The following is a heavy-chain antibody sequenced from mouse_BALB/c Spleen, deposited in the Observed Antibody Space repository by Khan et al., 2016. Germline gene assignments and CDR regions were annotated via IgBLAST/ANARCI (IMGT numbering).Heavy chain of an antibody. V-gene: IGHV3-2*02. Sequence: EVQLQESGPGLVKPSQSLSLTCTVTGYSITSGYGWNWLRQFPGNKLEWMGYISYSGSTNYNPSLKSRISITRDTSKNPFFLQLNSVTTEDTATYYCARTARIKYWGQGTTLTVSS. CDR3: ARTARIKY. CDR2: ISYSGST. D-gene: IGHD1-2*01. J-gene: IGHJ2*01. CDR1: GYSITSGYG.